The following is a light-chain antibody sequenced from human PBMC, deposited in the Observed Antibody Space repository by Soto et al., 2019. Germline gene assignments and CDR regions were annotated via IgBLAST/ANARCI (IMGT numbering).Light chain of an antibody. CDR1: QSLLHSNGYNY. Sequence: DIAMTQSPLSLPVTPGEPASISCRPSQSLLHSNGYNYLDWYLQKPGQSPQLLIYLGSNRASGVPDRFSGSGSGTDFTLEISRVEAEDVGVYYCMQALQTPWTFGQGTKV. CDR2: LGS. J-gene: IGKJ1*01. CDR3: MQALQTPWT. V-gene: IGKV2-28*01.